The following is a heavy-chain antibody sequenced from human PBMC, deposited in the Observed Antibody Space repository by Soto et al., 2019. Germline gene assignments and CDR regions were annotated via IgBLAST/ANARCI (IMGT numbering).Heavy chain of an antibody. Sequence: PGGSLRLSCAASGITFSSNWMHWVRQAPGKGLVWVSRINGAGSSTNYADSVKGRFTISRDNAKNTLYLQMNSLRAEDTAMYYCASNVAGKSHDKYWGQGTLVTVSS. J-gene: IGHJ4*02. D-gene: IGHD6-19*01. CDR2: INGAGSST. CDR3: ASNVAGKSHDKY. CDR1: GITFSSNW. V-gene: IGHV3-74*01.